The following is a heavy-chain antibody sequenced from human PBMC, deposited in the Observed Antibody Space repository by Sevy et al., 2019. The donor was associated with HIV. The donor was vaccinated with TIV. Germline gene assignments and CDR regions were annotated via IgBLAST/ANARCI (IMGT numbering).Heavy chain of an antibody. D-gene: IGHD3-22*01. Sequence: GGSLRLSCAASGFSFSQYSMKWVRQAPGKGLEWLSYISGSSGTIYYAGSVKGRFTISRDNAKNSVYLQMNSLRDEDSAVYYCARVVLYYDANYCDFWGQGALVTVSS. CDR3: ARVVLYYDANYCDF. CDR2: ISGSSGTI. V-gene: IGHV3-48*02. CDR1: GFSFSQYS. J-gene: IGHJ4*02.